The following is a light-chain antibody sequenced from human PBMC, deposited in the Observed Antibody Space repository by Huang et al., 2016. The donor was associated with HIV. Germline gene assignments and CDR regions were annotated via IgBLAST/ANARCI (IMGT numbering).Light chain of an antibody. V-gene: IGKV1-NL1*01. J-gene: IGKJ4*01. CDR3: QQYYNTTLS. CDR2: AAS. Sequence: DIQMTQSPSSLSASVGDRVTITCRASRGISNSLAWSQQQPGKAPKLLLYAASRLQGGVPSRFSGSGSRTDYTLTISSLQPEDSATYYCQQYYNTTLSFVGGTKVEIK. CDR1: RGISNS.